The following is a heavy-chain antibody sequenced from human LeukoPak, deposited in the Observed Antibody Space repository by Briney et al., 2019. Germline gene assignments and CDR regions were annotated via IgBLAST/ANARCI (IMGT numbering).Heavy chain of an antibody. Sequence: GGSLRLSCAASGFTFSSYSMNWVRQAPGKGLEWVAVISYDGSNKYYADSVKGRFTISRDNSKNTLYLQMNSLRAEDTAVYYCARRACSSTSCYTRFDYWGQGTLVTVSS. CDR3: ARRACSSTSCYTRFDY. J-gene: IGHJ4*02. V-gene: IGHV3-30*03. CDR2: ISYDGSNK. D-gene: IGHD2-2*02. CDR1: GFTFSSYS.